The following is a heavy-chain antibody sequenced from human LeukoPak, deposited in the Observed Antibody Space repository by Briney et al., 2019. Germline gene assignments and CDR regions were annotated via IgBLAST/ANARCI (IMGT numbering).Heavy chain of an antibody. J-gene: IGHJ4*02. D-gene: IGHD3-10*01. CDR1: GFTFRNYW. CDR3: ARESYEAGLWFGEYPPHFFDY. V-gene: IGHV3-7*03. Sequence: PGGSLRLSCAGSGFTFRNYWMSWVRQAPGKGLEWVANIKFDGSEKHYVDSVKGRFTISRDNAKTSLYLQMNSLRAEDTAVYYCARESYEAGLWFGEYPPHFFDYWGQGTLVTVSS. CDR2: IKFDGSEK.